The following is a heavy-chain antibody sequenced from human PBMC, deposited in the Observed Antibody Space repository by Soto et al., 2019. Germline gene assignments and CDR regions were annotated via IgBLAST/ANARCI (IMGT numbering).Heavy chain of an antibody. CDR3: ARDASSGSRRWFFDYYYYGMDV. J-gene: IGHJ6*02. V-gene: IGHV3-11*05. CDR1: GFTFSDYY. CDR2: IRSSSSYT. D-gene: IGHD3-10*01. Sequence: QVQLVESGGGLVKPGGSLRLSCAASGFTFSDYYMSWIRQAPGKGLEWDSYIRSSSSYTNYADSVQGRFTISRDNTKNSLYLQMNRLRAEDTAVYYCARDASSGSRRWFFDYYYYGMDVWGQGTTVTVSS.